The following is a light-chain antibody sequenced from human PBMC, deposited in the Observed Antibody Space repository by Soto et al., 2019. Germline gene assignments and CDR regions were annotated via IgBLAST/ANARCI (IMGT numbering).Light chain of an antibody. CDR2: DAS. V-gene: IGKV3-11*01. J-gene: IGKJ2*01. CDR3: QQRSNWPEYT. Sequence: EIVLTQSPATLSLSPGERATLSCRASQSVSSYLAWYQQKPGQAPRLLIYDASNRATGIPARFNGSGSGTDFNLTISSLEPEDFAVYYCQQRSNWPEYTFGQGTKLEIK. CDR1: QSVSSY.